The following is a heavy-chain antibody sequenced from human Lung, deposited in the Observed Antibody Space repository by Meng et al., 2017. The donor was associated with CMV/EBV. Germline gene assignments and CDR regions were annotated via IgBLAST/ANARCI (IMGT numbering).Heavy chain of an antibody. CDR2: ISVDGSST. CDR3: ARGGDGYGNFDY. V-gene: IGHV3-74*01. D-gene: IGHD5-24*01. J-gene: IGHJ4*02. CDR1: GFTFSGYW. Sequence: EVQLVESGGGLVQPGGSLRLSCAASGFTFSGYWMHWVRQAPGKGLVWVSRISVDGSSTYYADSVKGRLTISRDNAKNTLYLQMNSLRAEDAAVYYCARGGDGYGNFDYWGQGTLVTVSS.